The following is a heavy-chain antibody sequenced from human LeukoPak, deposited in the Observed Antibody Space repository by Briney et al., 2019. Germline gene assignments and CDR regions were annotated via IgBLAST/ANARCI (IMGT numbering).Heavy chain of an antibody. CDR2: IYPGDSDT. V-gene: IGHV5-51*01. CDR1: GYSFTSYW. D-gene: IGHD3-22*01. Sequence: GESLKISCKGSGYSFTSYWIGWVRQMPGKGLEWMGIIYPGDSDTRYSPSFQGQVTISVDKYISTAYLQWSSLKASDTAMYHCARHYYDSSDYQSAFDIWGQGTMVTVSS. J-gene: IGHJ3*02. CDR3: ARHYYDSSDYQSAFDI.